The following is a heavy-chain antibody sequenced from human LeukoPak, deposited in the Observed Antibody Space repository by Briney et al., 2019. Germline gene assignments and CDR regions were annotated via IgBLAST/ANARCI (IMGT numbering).Heavy chain of an antibody. CDR1: GFTFSRYG. Sequence: GRSLRLSCAASGFTFSRYGMHWVRQAPGKGPEWVAVISEDGSNKYYADSVKGRFTISRDTSKNTLYLQMNSLRAEDTALYYCAKDRVPIATAVAFDYWGQGTLVTVSS. D-gene: IGHD6-25*01. CDR3: AKDRVPIATAVAFDY. CDR2: ISEDGSNK. J-gene: IGHJ4*02. V-gene: IGHV3-30*18.